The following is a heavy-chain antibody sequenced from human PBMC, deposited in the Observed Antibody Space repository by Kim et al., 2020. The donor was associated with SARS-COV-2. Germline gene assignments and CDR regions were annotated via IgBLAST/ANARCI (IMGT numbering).Heavy chain of an antibody. V-gene: IGHV3-33*06. CDR3: AEVLGYSYGED. J-gene: IGHJ4*02. D-gene: IGHD5-18*01. Sequence: YCADSVKGRFTSSRDNSKNTLDLQMNSLRGEDTAVYYRAEVLGYSYGEDWGQGTLVTVSS.